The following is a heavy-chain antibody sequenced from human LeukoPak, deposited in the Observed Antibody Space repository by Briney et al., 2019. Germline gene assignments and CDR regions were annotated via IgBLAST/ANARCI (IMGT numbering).Heavy chain of an antibody. Sequence: GWSLRLSCAASGFTFSSYAMSWVRQAPGKGLEWVSVVSGSGSSTYYADSVKGRFTISRDNSKNTLYLQMNSLRAEDTAVYFCAKAQRTIRQYFYDGMDVWGQGATVTVSS. V-gene: IGHV3-23*01. CDR1: GFTFSSYA. CDR3: AKAQRTIRQYFYDGMDV. D-gene: IGHD3-9*01. J-gene: IGHJ6*02. CDR2: VSGSGSST.